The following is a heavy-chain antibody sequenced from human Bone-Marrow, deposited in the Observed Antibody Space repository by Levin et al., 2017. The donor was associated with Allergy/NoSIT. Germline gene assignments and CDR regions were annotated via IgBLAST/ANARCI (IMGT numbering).Heavy chain of an antibody. J-gene: IGHJ4*02. Sequence: PRASVKVSCKASGGTFSSYGISWVRQAPGQGLEWMGGIIPMFGTANYAQKFQGRVTITADESTSTAYMELSSLKSEDTAVYYCARGAAAGHGNYFDYWGQGTLVTVSS. CDR1: GGTFSSYG. D-gene: IGHD6-13*01. V-gene: IGHV1-69*13. CDR3: ARGAAAGHGNYFDY. CDR2: IIPMFGTA.